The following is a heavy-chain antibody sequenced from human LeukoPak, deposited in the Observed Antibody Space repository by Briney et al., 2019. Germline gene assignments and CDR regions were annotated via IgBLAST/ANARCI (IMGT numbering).Heavy chain of an antibody. CDR2: IYHSGST. CDR1: GGSISSGNYY. CDR3: ARGEYCSSTSCYSVDDAFDI. Sequence: SQTLSLTCTVSGGSISSGNYYWSWIRQPPGKGLEWIGYIYHSGSTYYNPSLKSRVTISVDRSKNQFSLKLSSVTAADTAVYYCARGEYCSSTSCYSVDDAFDIWGQGTMVTVSS. V-gene: IGHV4-30-4*01. D-gene: IGHD2-2*02. J-gene: IGHJ3*02.